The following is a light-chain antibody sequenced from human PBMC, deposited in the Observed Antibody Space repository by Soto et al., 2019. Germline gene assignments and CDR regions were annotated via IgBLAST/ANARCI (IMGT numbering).Light chain of an antibody. CDR3: VQHNNYPLT. CDR1: QDISNY. Sequence: DIQMTQSPSAMSASVGDRVTITCRASQDISNYLAWFQQKPGKAPKRLIYAASSLQTGGPSRFRGSGSGTEFTLTISCLQPGDFATSYCVQHNNYPLTVGGGTKVEI. J-gene: IGKJ4*01. CDR2: AAS. V-gene: IGKV1-17*03.